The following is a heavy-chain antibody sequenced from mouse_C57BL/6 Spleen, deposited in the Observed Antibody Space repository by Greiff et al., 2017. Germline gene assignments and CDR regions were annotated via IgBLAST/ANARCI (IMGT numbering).Heavy chain of an antibody. J-gene: IGHJ1*03. CDR2: IYPGSGST. V-gene: IGHV1-55*01. Sequence: VQLQQPGAELVKPGASVKMSCKASGYTFTSYWITWVKQRPGQGLEWIGDIYPGSGSTNYNEKFKSKATLTVDTSSSTAYIQLSSLTSEDSAVYYCARRYCSIYWSFDVWGTGTTVTVSS. CDR1: GYTFTSYW. D-gene: IGHD1-1*01. CDR3: ARRYCSIYWSFDV.